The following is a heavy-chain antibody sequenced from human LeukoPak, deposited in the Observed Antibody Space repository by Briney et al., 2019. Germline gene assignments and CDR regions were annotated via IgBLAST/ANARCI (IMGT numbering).Heavy chain of an antibody. CDR2: INSDRSHI. J-gene: IGHJ4*02. CDR1: GFTFSNYW. CDR3: ASSGPYGYLDF. Sequence: GGSLRLSCAASGFTFSNYWMHRVRQAPGKGLMWVSRINSDRSHIAYADSVRGRFTISRDNAKNTLFLQMSSLRVEDTAMYYCASSGPYGYLDFWGQGALVTVSS. V-gene: IGHV3-74*01. D-gene: IGHD3-10*01.